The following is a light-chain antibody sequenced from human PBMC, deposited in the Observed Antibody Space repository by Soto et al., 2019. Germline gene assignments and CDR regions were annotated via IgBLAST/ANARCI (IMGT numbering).Light chain of an antibody. J-gene: IGKJ2*01. V-gene: IGKV3-11*01. Sequence: EIVLTQSPATLSLSPGERATLSCRACQSVSSYLAWYQQKPGQAPRLLIYDASNRATGIPARFSSSGSGTDFTLTIGSLEPEDFAVYYCQQRSNWPPYTFGQGTKLEIK. CDR3: QQRSNWPPYT. CDR2: DAS. CDR1: QSVSSY.